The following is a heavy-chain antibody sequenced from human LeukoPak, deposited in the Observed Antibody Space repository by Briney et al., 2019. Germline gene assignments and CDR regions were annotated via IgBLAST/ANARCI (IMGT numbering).Heavy chain of an antibody. D-gene: IGHD2-2*01. J-gene: IGHJ5*02. V-gene: IGHV3-33*01. CDR1: GFTFSSYG. CDR2: IWYDGSNK. CDR3: ARDRNPKDIVVFGNWFDP. Sequence: GGSLRLSCAASGFTFSSYGMHWVRQAPGMGLEWVAVIWYDGSNKYYADSVKGRFTISRDNSKNTLYLQMNSLRAEDTAVYYCARDRNPKDIVVFGNWFDPWGQGTLVTVPS.